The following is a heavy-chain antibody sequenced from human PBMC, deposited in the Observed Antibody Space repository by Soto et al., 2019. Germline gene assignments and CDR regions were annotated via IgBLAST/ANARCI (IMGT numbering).Heavy chain of an antibody. Sequence: GSLRLSCAASGFTFSYYWMSWVRQAPGKGLEWVANIKQDGSVNFYVDSVKGRFTISRDNAKNSLYLQMNSLRAEDTAVYYCAKVASLAGHDWVQGTEVTVSS. CDR3: AKVASLAGHD. J-gene: IGHJ4*02. V-gene: IGHV3-7*01. CDR2: IKQDGSVN. D-gene: IGHD6-19*01. CDR1: GFTFSYYW.